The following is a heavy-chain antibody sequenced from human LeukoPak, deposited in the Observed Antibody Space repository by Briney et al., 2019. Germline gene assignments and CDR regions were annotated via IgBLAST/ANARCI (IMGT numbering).Heavy chain of an antibody. D-gene: IGHD6-19*01. CDR3: ARHWMAVAPYWYFAL. CDR2: IYYTGST. Sequence: PSETLSLTCTVSRGSISTYYWSWIRQPPGKGLEWIGYIYYTGSTNYNPSLKSRVTISVDTSKNEFSLKLSSVIAADTAMYYCARHWMAVAPYWYFALWGHGTLVTVSS. CDR1: RGSISTYY. V-gene: IGHV4-59*08. J-gene: IGHJ2*01.